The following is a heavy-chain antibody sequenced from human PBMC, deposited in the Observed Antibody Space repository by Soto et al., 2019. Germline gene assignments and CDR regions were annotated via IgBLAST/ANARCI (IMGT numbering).Heavy chain of an antibody. CDR3: AREVASYGSTYYDS. Sequence: SETLSLTCCVSGGSIRNYYWTWIRQPPGKGLEWIGYIYSTGTTKFNPSLRSRVTISVDTSRNQFSLDLKSVTAADKAVYYCAREVASYGSTYYDSWGQGTRGIDSS. CDR1: GGSIRNYY. D-gene: IGHD5-18*01. CDR2: IYSTGTT. J-gene: IGHJ4*02. V-gene: IGHV4-59*01.